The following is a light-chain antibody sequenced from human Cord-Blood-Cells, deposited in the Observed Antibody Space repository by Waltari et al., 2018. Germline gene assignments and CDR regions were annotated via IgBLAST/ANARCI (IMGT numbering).Light chain of an antibody. V-gene: IGKV1-33*01. CDR2: DAS. CDR1: QDISNY. CDR3: QQYDNLPV. Sequence: DIQLTQSPSSLSASVGYRVTITCQASQDISNYLNWYQQKPGKAPKLLIYDASNLETGVPSRFSGSGSGTDFTFTISSLQPEDIATYYCQQYDNLPVFGGGTKVEIK. J-gene: IGKJ4*01.